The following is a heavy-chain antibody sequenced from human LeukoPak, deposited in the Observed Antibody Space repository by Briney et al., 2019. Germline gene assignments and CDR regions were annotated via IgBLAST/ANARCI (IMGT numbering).Heavy chain of an antibody. CDR1: GFTFSNYD. J-gene: IGHJ4*02. V-gene: IGHV3-30*18. D-gene: IGHD2/OR15-2a*01. Sequence: GGSLRLSCAASGFTFSNYDMHWGRQAPGKGLEWVAVISYDGSNKYYADSVKGRFTISRDNSKNTLYLQMNSLRAEDTAVYYCAKDGPGEGYYDYWGQGTLVTVSS. CDR2: ISYDGSNK. CDR3: AKDGPGEGYYDY.